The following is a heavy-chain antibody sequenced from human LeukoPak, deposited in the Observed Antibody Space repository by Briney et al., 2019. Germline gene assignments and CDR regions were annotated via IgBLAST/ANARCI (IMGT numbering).Heavy chain of an antibody. J-gene: IGHJ4*02. CDR2: ISAYNGNT. CDR3: AREYSYVAQDFDY. Sequence: ASVKVSCKASGYTFTSYGISWVRQAPGQGLERMGWISAYNGNTNYSKKLQGRVTTTTETSTSTAYMELRSLRSDDTAVYYCAREYSYVAQDFDYWGQGTLVTVSS. D-gene: IGHD5-18*01. CDR1: GYTFTSYG. V-gene: IGHV1-18*01.